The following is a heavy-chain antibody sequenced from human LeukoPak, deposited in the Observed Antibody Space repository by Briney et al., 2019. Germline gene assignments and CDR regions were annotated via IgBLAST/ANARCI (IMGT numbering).Heavy chain of an antibody. Sequence: PGGSLRLSCAASRFTFSTYGMSWVRQAPGKGLEWVSVTYSGERMFYADSVKGRFIISRDNSKNTVYLQMNSLRVEDTAVYYCARDQGFWSGYGMDVWGQGTTVIVSS. CDR2: TYSGERM. V-gene: IGHV3-53*01. CDR3: ARDQGFWSGYGMDV. CDR1: RFTFSTYG. J-gene: IGHJ6*02. D-gene: IGHD3-3*01.